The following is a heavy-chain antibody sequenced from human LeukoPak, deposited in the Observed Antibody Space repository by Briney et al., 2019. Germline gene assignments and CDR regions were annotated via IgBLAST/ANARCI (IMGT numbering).Heavy chain of an antibody. CDR3: ARGQVGATEFDY. J-gene: IGHJ4*02. Sequence: SETLSLTCTVSGGSISSYYWSWIRQPPGKGLEWIGYIYYSGSTNYNPSLKSRVTISVDTSKNQFSLKLSSVTAADTAVYYCARGQVGATEFDYWGQGTLVTVSS. CDR1: GGSISSYY. V-gene: IGHV4-59*01. D-gene: IGHD1-26*01. CDR2: IYYSGST.